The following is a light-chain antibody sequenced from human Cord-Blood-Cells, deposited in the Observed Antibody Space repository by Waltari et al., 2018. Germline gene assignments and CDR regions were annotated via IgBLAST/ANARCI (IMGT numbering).Light chain of an antibody. J-gene: IGKJ5*01. CDR2: GAS. Sequence: EIVMTQSPATLSVSPGERATLSCRASQSVSSNLAWYQQKPGQAPRLLIYGASTRATGIPARFSGSGSGTEFTLTISSLQSEDFAVYYCQQYNNGPPEKITFGQGTRLEIK. CDR3: QQYNNGPPEKIT. CDR1: QSVSSN. V-gene: IGKV3-15*01.